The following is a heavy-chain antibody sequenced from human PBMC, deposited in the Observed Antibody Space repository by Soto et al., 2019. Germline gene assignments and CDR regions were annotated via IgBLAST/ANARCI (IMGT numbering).Heavy chain of an antibody. Sequence: QVQLVESGGGVVQPGRSLRLSCAASGFSFSSYGMHWVRQAPGKGLEWVAVISYDGSNEYYADSVKGRFTISRDNSKTTLYLQMNSLRVEDTAVYYCAKDRGSGSYTGYYYGMDVWGQGTTVTVSS. D-gene: IGHD3-10*01. V-gene: IGHV3-30*18. J-gene: IGHJ6*02. CDR2: ISYDGSNE. CDR3: AKDRGSGSYTGYYYGMDV. CDR1: GFSFSSYG.